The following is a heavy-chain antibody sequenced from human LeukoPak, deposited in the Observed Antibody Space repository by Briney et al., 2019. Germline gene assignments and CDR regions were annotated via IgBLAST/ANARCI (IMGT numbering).Heavy chain of an antibody. J-gene: IGHJ3*01. CDR2: IHPGDSDI. D-gene: IGHD3-10*01. CDR3: ARQGGSGTFGAFNV. CDR1: GYSFNNYW. V-gene: IGHV5-51*01. Sequence: GESLKISCQGSGYSFNNYWIGWMRQMPGNGLEWMGIIHPGDSDIRYSPSFQGLVTISADMSISTAHLQWSSLKASDTAKYYCARQGGSGTFGAFNVRGQGTMVTVSS.